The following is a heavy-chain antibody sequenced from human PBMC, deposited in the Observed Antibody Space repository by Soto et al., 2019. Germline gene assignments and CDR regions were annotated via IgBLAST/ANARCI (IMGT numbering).Heavy chain of an antibody. Sequence: SQTLSLTCAISGDSVSSNSAAWNWIRQSPSRGLEWLGRTYYRSKWYNEYAVSVKSRITINPDTSKIQFSPQLNSVTPEDSAVYYCAREDSSGYDAFDIWGQGTMVTVSS. J-gene: IGHJ3*02. CDR1: GDSVSSNSAA. D-gene: IGHD3-22*01. CDR3: AREDSSGYDAFDI. V-gene: IGHV6-1*01. CDR2: TYYRSKWYN.